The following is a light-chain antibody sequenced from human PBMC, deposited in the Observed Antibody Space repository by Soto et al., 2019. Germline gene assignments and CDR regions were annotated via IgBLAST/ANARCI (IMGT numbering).Light chain of an antibody. Sequence: QSALTQPASVSGSPGQSITISCTGTSSDVGGYNYVSWYQQHPGKAPKLMIYDVSNRPSGVSNRFSGSKSGNTASLTISGRRAEDEADYYCSSYTSSVDVFGTGTKVTVL. CDR3: SSYTSSVDV. CDR2: DVS. V-gene: IGLV2-14*01. CDR1: SSDVGGYNY. J-gene: IGLJ1*01.